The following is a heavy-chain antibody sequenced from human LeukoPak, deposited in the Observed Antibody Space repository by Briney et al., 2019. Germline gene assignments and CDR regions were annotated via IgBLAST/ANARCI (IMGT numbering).Heavy chain of an antibody. CDR2: IYNSETT. J-gene: IGHJ4*02. Sequence: SETLSLTCTVSGDSISSYYWSWIRQPPGKGLEWTGYIYNSETTNYNPSLESRVTISEDTSKNQFSLMLTSVTAADTAVYYCAREGRFGYGPDYWGQGTLVTVSS. V-gene: IGHV4-59*01. D-gene: IGHD5-18*01. CDR1: GDSISSYY. CDR3: AREGRFGYGPDY.